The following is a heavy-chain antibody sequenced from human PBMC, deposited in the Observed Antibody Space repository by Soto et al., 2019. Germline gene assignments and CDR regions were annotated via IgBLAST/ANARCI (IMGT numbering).Heavy chain of an antibody. CDR1: GGSISSGGYY. V-gene: IGHV4-31*03. CDR2: IYYSGST. D-gene: IGHD3-3*01. J-gene: IGHJ5*02. Sequence: QVQLQESGPGLVKPSQTLSLTCTVSGGSISSGGYYWSWIRQHPGKGLEWIGYIYYSGSTYYNPYLKSRVTISVDTSKNQFSLKLSSVTAADTAVYYCASAPSTYYDFWSGYLGWFDPWGQGTLVTVSS. CDR3: ASAPSTYYDFWSGYLGWFDP.